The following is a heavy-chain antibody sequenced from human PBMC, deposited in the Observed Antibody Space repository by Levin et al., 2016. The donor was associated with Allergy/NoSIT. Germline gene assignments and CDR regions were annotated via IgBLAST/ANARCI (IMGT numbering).Heavy chain of an antibody. D-gene: IGHD3-10*01. V-gene: IGHV4-31*02. Sequence: WIRQPPGKGLEWIGYIYYGGSTYYNPSLKSRVTISVDTSKNQFSLKLSSVTAADTAVYYCARGPYYYGSGSSSDGFDIWGQGTMVTVSS. CDR3: ARGPYYYGSGSSSDGFDI. J-gene: IGHJ3*02. CDR2: IYYGGST.